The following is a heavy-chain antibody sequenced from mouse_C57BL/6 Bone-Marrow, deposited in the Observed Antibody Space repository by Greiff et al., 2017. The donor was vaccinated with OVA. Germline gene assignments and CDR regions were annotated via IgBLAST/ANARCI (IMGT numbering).Heavy chain of an antibody. CDR2: ISYDGSN. CDR3: AHYGSSLYYAMDY. CDR1: GYSITSGYY. D-gene: IGHD1-1*01. J-gene: IGHJ4*01. Sequence: EVKLMESGPGLVKPSQSLSLTCSVTGYSITSGYYWNWIRQFPGNKLEWMGYISYDGSNNYNPSLKNRISITRDTSKNQFFLKLNSVTTEDTATYYCAHYGSSLYYAMDYWGQGTSVTVSS. V-gene: IGHV3-6*01.